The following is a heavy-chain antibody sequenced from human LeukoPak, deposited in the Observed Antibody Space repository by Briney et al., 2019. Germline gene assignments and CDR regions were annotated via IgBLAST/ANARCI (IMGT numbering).Heavy chain of an antibody. CDR3: ARDNAWIQLWLYSY. J-gene: IGHJ4*02. CDR2: ISYDGSNK. CDR1: GFPFSSYA. Sequence: PGGSLRLSCAASGFPFSSYAMHWVRQAPGKGLEWVAVISYDGSNKYYADSVKGRFTISRDNSKNALYLQMNSLRAEDTAVYYCARDNAWIQLWLYSYWGQGTLVTVSS. D-gene: IGHD5-18*01. V-gene: IGHV3-30-3*01.